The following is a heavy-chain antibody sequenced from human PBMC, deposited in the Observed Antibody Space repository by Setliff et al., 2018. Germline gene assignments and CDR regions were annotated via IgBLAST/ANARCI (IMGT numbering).Heavy chain of an antibody. CDR2: VSGAGDFT. CDR3: ARTCSGSGCYAGLES. Sequence: GSLRLSCVASGFGFRSYAMTWVRQAPGKGLEWVSTVSGAGDFTYYADSVKGRFTISRDNSKNTLYLQMNSLRPEDTAVYYCARTCSGSGCYAGLESWGQGTPVTVSS. J-gene: IGHJ4*02. CDR1: GFGFRSYA. V-gene: IGHV3-23*01. D-gene: IGHD2-15*01.